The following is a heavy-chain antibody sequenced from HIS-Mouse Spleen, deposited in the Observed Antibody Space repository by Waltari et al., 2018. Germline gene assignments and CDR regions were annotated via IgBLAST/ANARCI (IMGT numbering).Heavy chain of an antibody. Sequence: QVQLQESGPGLVKPSETLSLTCTVSGGSISSYYWSWIRQPAGKGLEWIGRIYTSGSTNYNPSLKRRVTRSVDTSKNQCSLKLSFVTAADTAVYYCARDFHDFWSGYYGGDKKHDAFDIWGQGTMVTVSS. V-gene: IGHV4-4*07. D-gene: IGHD3-3*01. CDR3: ARDFHDFWSGYYGGDKKHDAFDI. CDR2: IYTSGST. J-gene: IGHJ3*02. CDR1: GGSISSYY.